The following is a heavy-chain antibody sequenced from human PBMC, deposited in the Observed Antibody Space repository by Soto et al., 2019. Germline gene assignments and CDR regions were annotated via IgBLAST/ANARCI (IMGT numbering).Heavy chain of an antibody. CDR3: ARVWSDCSSPSCYDKDAFDI. V-gene: IGHV1-3*01. D-gene: IGHD3-3*01. Sequence: QVHLVQSGPEVKKPGASVKVSCKTSGDTFTSYTIHWVRQAPGQRLEWMGWINAGDGNRKYSQKFQGRVTITRDTSATTVYMELSSLTSEDTALYYCARVWSDCSSPSCYDKDAFDIWGQGTMVTVSS. J-gene: IGHJ3*02. CDR1: GDTFTSYT. CDR2: INAGDGNR.